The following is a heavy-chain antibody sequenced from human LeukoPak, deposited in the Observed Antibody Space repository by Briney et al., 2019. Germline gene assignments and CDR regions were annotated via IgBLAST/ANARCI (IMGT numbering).Heavy chain of an antibody. CDR1: GGSFSGYY. D-gene: IGHD3-10*01. Sequence: SETLSLTCAVYGGSFSGYYWSWIRQPPGKGLEWIGEINHSGSTNYNPSLKSRVTISVDTSKNQFSLKLSSVTAADTAVYYCARVRLHYYGSGGSLLGTNWFDPWGQGTLVTVSS. V-gene: IGHV4-34*01. CDR2: INHSGST. J-gene: IGHJ5*02. CDR3: ARVRLHYYGSGGSLLGTNWFDP.